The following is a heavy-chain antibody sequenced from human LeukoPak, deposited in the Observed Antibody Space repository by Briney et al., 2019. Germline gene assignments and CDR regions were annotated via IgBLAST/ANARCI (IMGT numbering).Heavy chain of an antibody. CDR3: AKGSFGIAARPPFED. CDR1: GFTFSSYG. CDR2: ISYDGSNK. D-gene: IGHD6-6*01. J-gene: IGHJ4*02. Sequence: PGRSLRLSCAASGFTFSSYGMHWVRQAPGKGLEWVAVISYDGSNKYYADSVKGRFTISRDNSKNTLYLQMNSLRAEDTAVYYCAKGSFGIAARPPFEDWGQGTLVTVSS. V-gene: IGHV3-30*18.